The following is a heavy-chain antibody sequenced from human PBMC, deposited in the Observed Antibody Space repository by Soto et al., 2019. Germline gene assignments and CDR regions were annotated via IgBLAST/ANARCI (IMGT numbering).Heavy chain of an antibody. CDR2: ISSSGKIM. V-gene: IGHV3-48*03. CDR3: APIGGDGIDWYYIPVFDS. CDR1: GFTFSRYE. J-gene: IGHJ4*02. Sequence: EVLLVESGGTLVKPGGSLRLSCAASGFTFSRYEMNCVRQAPGKGLEWLASISSSGKIMYYADSMKVRFTVSRDNARNAVFLEMNSLKAEDTAVYYCAPIGGDGIDWYYIPVFDSWGQGTLVTVSS. D-gene: IGHD1-7*01.